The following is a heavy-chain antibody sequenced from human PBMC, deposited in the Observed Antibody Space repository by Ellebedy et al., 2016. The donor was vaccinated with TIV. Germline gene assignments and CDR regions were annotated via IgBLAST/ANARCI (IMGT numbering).Heavy chain of an antibody. CDR2: ISSSHDYI. J-gene: IGHJ4*02. CDR1: GFTFSSSS. Sequence: GESLKISXAASGFTFSSSSMNWVRLAPGKGLEWVSSISSSHDYIYYADSVKGRFTISRDSAENSLYLHMNSLRAEDTAVYYCARERYGSVSYPDYWGQGTLVTVSS. V-gene: IGHV3-21*01. CDR3: ARERYGSVSYPDY. D-gene: IGHD3-10*01.